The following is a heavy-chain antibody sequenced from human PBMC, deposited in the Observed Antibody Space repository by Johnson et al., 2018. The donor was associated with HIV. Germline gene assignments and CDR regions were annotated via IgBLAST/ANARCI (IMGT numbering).Heavy chain of an antibody. V-gene: IGHV3-20*04. CDR2: INWNGGSI. CDR1: GFNFDDYA. Sequence: VQLVESGGGVVRPGGSLRLSCAASGFNFDDYAMSWVRQVPGKGLEGVSGINWNGGSIGYADSVTGRFTISRDNAKKSLYLQMNSLRDEDTALYYCAGGRPWGWELRRDAFDIWGQGTMVTVSS. J-gene: IGHJ3*02. CDR3: AGGRPWGWELRRDAFDI. D-gene: IGHD3-16*01.